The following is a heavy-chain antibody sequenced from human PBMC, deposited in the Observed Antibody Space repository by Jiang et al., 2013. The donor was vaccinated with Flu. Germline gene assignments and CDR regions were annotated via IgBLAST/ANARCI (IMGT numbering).Heavy chain of an antibody. V-gene: IGHV6-1*01. J-gene: IGHJ5*02. CDR3: ARGPEREPGEENWFDP. D-gene: IGHD1-1*01. Sequence: SQTLSLTCAISGDSVSSNSAAWNWIRQSPSRGLEWLGRTYYRSKWYNDYAVSVKSRITINPDTSKNQFSLQLNSVTPEDTAVYYCARGPEREPGEENWFDPGAREPWSPSPQ. CDR2: TYYRSKWYN. CDR1: GDSVSSNSAA.